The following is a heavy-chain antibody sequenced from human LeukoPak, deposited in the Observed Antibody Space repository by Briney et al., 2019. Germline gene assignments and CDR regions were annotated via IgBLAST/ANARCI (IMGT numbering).Heavy chain of an antibody. CDR1: GESFIGYF. Sequence: SDTLSLTCSVSGESFIGYFWTWIRQPPGRGLEWIGDINHIGRTNHNPPLQSRVSISVDTSSNQFSLTLTSVTAADTAVYYCARTSGFFDSGGSFHENPYFFDSWGQGTLVTVSS. CDR3: ARTSGFFDSGGSFHENPYFFDS. J-gene: IGHJ4*02. V-gene: IGHV4-34*01. CDR2: INHIGRT. D-gene: IGHD3-22*01.